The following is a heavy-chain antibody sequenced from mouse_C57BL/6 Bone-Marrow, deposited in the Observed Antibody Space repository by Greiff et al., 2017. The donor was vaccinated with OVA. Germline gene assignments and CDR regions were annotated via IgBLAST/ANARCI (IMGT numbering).Heavy chain of an antibody. CDR1: GYSITSGYY. Sequence: EVKLMESGPGLVKPSQSLSLTCSVTGYSITSGYYWNWIRQFPGNKLEWMGYISYDGSHNYNPSLKNRISITRDTSKNQFFLKLNSVTTEDTATYYCASLYDYWGQGTLVTVSA. V-gene: IGHV3-6*01. CDR2: ISYDGSH. J-gene: IGHJ3*01. D-gene: IGHD2-3*01. CDR3: ASLYDY.